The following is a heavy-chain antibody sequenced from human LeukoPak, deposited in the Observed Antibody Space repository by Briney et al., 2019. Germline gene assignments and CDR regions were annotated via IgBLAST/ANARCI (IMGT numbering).Heavy chain of an antibody. CDR3: ARLTVDSGWYRGYFQD. J-gene: IGHJ1*01. V-gene: IGHV5-51*01. D-gene: IGHD6-19*01. CDR2: IYPGDSDT. CDR1: GYSFTSYW. Sequence: GESLKISCKGSGYSFTSYWIGWVRQMPGKGLEWMGIIYPGDSDTRYSPSFQGQVTISADKSNSTAYLQWSSLKASDTAMYYCARLTVDSGWYRGYFQDWGQGTMVTVSS.